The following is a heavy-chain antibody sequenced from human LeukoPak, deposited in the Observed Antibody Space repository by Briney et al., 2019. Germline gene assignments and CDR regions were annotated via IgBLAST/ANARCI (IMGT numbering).Heavy chain of an antibody. CDR3: ACGSNNWYNWFDP. CDR2: IHYSGST. Sequence: SQTLSLTCTVSGGSISSGGYYWSWIRRHPEKGLEWIGYIHYSGSTYYHPSLKSRVSMSVDTSRNQFSLKLSSVTAADTAVYYCACGSNNWYNWFDPWGQGTLVTVSS. V-gene: IGHV4-31*03. J-gene: IGHJ5*02. CDR1: GGSISSGGYY. D-gene: IGHD1-1*01.